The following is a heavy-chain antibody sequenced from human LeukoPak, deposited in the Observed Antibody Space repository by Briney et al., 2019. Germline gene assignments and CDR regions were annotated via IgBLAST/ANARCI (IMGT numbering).Heavy chain of an antibody. Sequence: PGGSLRLSCAASGFTFSSYSMNWVRQAPGKGLEWVSSISSSSSYIYYGDSVKGRFTISRDNAKKSVYLQMNSLRVEDTAMYCCARARWVGTTDNWFDPWGQGTLVTVSS. J-gene: IGHJ5*02. CDR2: ISSSSSYI. CDR1: GFTFSSYS. V-gene: IGHV3-21*01. D-gene: IGHD1-1*01. CDR3: ARARWVGTTDNWFDP.